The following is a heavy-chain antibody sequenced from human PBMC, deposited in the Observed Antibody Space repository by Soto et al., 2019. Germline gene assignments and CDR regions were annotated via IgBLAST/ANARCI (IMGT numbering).Heavy chain of an antibody. D-gene: IGHD3-3*01. CDR1: GFTFSSYA. CDR3: ARTPLGVFGVVSYYYGMDV. CDR2: ISYDGSNK. V-gene: IGHV3-30-3*01. Sequence: QVQLVESGGGVVQPGRSLRLSCAASGFTFSSYAMHWVRQAPGKGLEWVAVISYDGSNKYYADSVKGRFTISRDNSKNTLYLQMNSLRAEDTAVYYCARTPLGVFGVVSYYYGMDVWGQGTTVTVSS. J-gene: IGHJ6*02.